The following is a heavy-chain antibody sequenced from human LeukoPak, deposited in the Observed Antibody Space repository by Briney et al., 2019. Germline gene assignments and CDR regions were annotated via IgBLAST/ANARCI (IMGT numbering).Heavy chain of an antibody. Sequence: GGSLTLSCAASGFTFSSYGMHWVRQAPGKGLEWVAVISYDGSNKYYADSVKGRFTISRDNSKNTLYLQMNSLRAEDTAVYYCAKLPATYYYDSSGRNGAFDIWGQGTMVTVSS. CDR3: AKLPATYYYDSSGRNGAFDI. CDR1: GFTFSSYG. J-gene: IGHJ3*02. V-gene: IGHV3-30*18. CDR2: ISYDGSNK. D-gene: IGHD3-22*01.